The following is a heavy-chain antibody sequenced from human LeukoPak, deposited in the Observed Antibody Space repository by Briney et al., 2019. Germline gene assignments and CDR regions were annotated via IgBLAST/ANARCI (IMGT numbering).Heavy chain of an antibody. CDR3: ARESIAAADTFDY. CDR2: TYYRSKWYN. Sequence: SQTLSLTCAISGDSVSSNSAAWHWIRQSPSRGLEWLGRTYYRSKWYNDYAVSVKSRISINPDTSKNQFSLQLNSVTPEDTAVYYCARESIAAADTFDYWGQGTLVTVSS. V-gene: IGHV6-1*01. D-gene: IGHD6-13*01. J-gene: IGHJ4*02. CDR1: GDSVSSNSAA.